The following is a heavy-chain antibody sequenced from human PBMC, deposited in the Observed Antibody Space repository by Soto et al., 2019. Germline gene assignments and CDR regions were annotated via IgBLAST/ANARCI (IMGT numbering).Heavy chain of an antibody. Sequence: TSETLSLTCSVSGASISYNYWNWVRQVPGKGLEWIAYMYYSGSTKYNPSLKSRVTISGDTSKNQVSLSLTSVTAADTGMYYCARSSGTYGTLDYWGEGTLVTVSS. V-gene: IGHV4-59*13. D-gene: IGHD1-26*01. CDR1: GASISYNY. J-gene: IGHJ4*02. CDR3: ARSSGTYGTLDY. CDR2: MYYSGST.